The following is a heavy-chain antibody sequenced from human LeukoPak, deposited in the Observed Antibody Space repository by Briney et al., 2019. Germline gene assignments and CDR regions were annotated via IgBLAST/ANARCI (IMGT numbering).Heavy chain of an antibody. CDR3: ARDVNGFNYGSAFDV. J-gene: IGHJ3*01. Sequence: SQTLSLTCTVSGGSISSGGYYWSWIRQPAGKGLEWIGRFYTSGSPNYNPSLKSRVTISVDTSKNQFSLKLTSVTAADAAVYYCARDVNGFNYGSAFDVWGQGTMVTVSS. CDR2: FYTSGSP. D-gene: IGHD3-10*01. CDR1: GGSISSGGYY. V-gene: IGHV4-61*02.